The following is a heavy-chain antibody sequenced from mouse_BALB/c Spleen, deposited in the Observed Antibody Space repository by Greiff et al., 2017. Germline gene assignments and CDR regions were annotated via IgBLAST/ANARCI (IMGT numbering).Heavy chain of an antibody. D-gene: IGHD3-1*01. V-gene: IGHV14-3*02. J-gene: IGHJ4*01. CDR3: ARSSGYVEAMDY. Sequence: EVKLMESGAELVKPGASVKLSCTASGFNIKDTYMHWVKQRPEQGLEWIGRIDPANGNTKYDPKFQGKATITADTSSNTAYLQLSSLTSEDTAVYYCARSSGYVEAMDYWGQGTSVTVSA. CDR2: IDPANGNT. CDR1: GFNIKDTY.